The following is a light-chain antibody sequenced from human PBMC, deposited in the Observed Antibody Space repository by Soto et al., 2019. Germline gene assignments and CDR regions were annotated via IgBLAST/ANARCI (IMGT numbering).Light chain of an antibody. CDR1: SSEGGGYNY. V-gene: IGLV2-14*03. CDR3: SSYTTSNTRQIV. J-gene: IGLJ1*01. CDR2: DVS. Sequence: QSVLTQPASVSGSPGQSINISCTGTSSEGGGYNYVSWYQHHPGKAPKLIIYDVSNRPSGVSNPFSGSKSGNTASLTISGLQPEDEADYYCSSYTTSNTRQIVFGTGTKVTVL.